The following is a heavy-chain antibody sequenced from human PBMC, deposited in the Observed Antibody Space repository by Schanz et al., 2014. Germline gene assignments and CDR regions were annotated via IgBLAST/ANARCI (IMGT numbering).Heavy chain of an antibody. J-gene: IGHJ5*02. CDR3: ARGPLGTSP. Sequence: VQLVESGGGLVQPRGSLRLSCAASGITLSGYGLHWVRQAPGKGLEWVGFISFDGINTGYAHSVKGRFTISRDNSKNTVNLQMNSLRAEDTAVYYCARGPLGTSPWGQGTLVTVSS. V-gene: IGHV3-30*03. D-gene: IGHD5-12*01. CDR1: GITLSGYG. CDR2: ISFDGINT.